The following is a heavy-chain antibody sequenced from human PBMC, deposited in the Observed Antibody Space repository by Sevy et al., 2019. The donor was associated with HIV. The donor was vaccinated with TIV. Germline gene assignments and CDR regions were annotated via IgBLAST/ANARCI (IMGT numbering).Heavy chain of an antibody. CDR1: GYTFTGYY. V-gene: IGHV1-2*02. CDR3: ARMGDYFDTSGYYPLKY. CDR2: INPKTGGT. Sequence: ASVKVSCKASGYTFTGYYIHWLRQAPGQGLEWMGWINPKTGGTYFAKKFQDTVTLTTGTSITTVYLELSVLRFDDTAVYYCARMGDYFDTSGYYPLKYWGQGTLVTVSS. D-gene: IGHD3-22*01. J-gene: IGHJ4*02.